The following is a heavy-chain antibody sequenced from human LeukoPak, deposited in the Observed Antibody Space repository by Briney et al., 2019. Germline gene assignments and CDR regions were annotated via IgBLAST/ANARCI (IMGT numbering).Heavy chain of an antibody. D-gene: IGHD1-14*01. CDR2: LYSDGNT. Sequence: GGSLRLSCAASGVTLITNEMTWVRQAPGKGLEWVSVLYSDGNTKYADSVQGRFTISRDNSKNILYLEMNSLSPDDTAVYYCARGVEPLAANTLAYWGQGTLVTVSS. CDR1: GVTLITNE. J-gene: IGHJ4*02. V-gene: IGHV3-53*01. CDR3: ARGVEPLAANTLAY.